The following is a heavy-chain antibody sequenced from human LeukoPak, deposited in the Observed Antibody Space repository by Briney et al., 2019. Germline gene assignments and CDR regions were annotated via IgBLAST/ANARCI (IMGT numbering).Heavy chain of an antibody. J-gene: IGHJ6*03. V-gene: IGHV4-39*01. D-gene: IGHD3-10*01. CDR1: GGSISSPSFY. CDR3: ARQFRITMVRGVIWYYYMDV. Sequence: SETLSLTCTVSGGSISSPSFYWSWIRQPPGKGLEWIGEINHSGSTNYNPSLKSRVTISVDTSKNQLSLKLSSVTAADTAVYYCARQFRITMVRGVIWYYYMDVWGKGTMVTISS. CDR2: INHSGST.